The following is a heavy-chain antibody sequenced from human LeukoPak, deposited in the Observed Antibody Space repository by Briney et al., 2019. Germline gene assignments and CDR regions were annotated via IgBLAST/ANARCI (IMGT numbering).Heavy chain of an antibody. D-gene: IGHD3-3*01. V-gene: IGHV3-7*01. J-gene: IGHJ3*02. Sequence: GGSLRLSCAASGFIFSSYWMTWVRQAPGKGPEWVANIKQDGSEKYYVDSVKGRFTISRDDAKNSLYLQMNSLRVEDTAVYYCARDAFSRISIFGVVSDAFDIWGQGTMVTVSS. CDR1: GFIFSSYW. CDR3: ARDAFSRISIFGVVSDAFDI. CDR2: IKQDGSEK.